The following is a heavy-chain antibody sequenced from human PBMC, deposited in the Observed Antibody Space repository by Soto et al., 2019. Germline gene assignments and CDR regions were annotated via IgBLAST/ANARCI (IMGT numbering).Heavy chain of an antibody. CDR3: ARASKVLYYYYGMDV. J-gene: IGHJ6*02. Sequence: ASVKVSCKASGYTFTSYGISWVRQAPGQGLEWMGWISAYNGNTNYAQKLQGRVTMTTDTSTSTAYMELRSLRSDDTAVYYCARASKVLYYYYGMDVWGQGTTVTVSS. CDR1: GYTFTSYG. V-gene: IGHV1-18*04. CDR2: ISAYNGNT. D-gene: IGHD4-4*01.